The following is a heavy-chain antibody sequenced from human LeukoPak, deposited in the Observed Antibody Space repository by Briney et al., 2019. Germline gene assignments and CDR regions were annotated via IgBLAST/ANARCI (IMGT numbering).Heavy chain of an antibody. V-gene: IGHV4-34*01. CDR1: GGSISSYY. J-gene: IGHJ3*02. D-gene: IGHD3-3*01. Sequence: SETLSLTCTVSGGSISSYYWSWIRQPPGTGLEWIGEINHSGSTNYNPSLKSRVTISVDTSKNQFSLKLSSVTAADTAVYYCARGHNYDFWSGLVGLDAFDIWGQGTMVTVSS. CDR3: ARGHNYDFWSGLVGLDAFDI. CDR2: INHSGST.